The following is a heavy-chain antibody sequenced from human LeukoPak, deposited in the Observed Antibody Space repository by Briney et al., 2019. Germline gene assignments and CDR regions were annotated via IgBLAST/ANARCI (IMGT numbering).Heavy chain of an antibody. J-gene: IGHJ4*02. V-gene: IGHV1-69*06. CDR2: VIPIFGTA. Sequence: SVKVSCKASGGTFSSYAISWVRQAPGQGLEWMGGVIPIFGTANYAQKFQGRVTITADKSTSTAYMELSSLRSEDTAVYYCAGRPKYYSSSWYRLDYWGQGTLVTVSS. CDR1: GGTFSSYA. D-gene: IGHD6-13*01. CDR3: AGRPKYYSSSWYRLDY.